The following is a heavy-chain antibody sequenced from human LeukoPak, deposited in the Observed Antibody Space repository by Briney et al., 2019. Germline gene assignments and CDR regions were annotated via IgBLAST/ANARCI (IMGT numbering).Heavy chain of an antibody. D-gene: IGHD6-13*01. J-gene: IGHJ6*04. V-gene: IGHV1-69*06. Sequence: VASVKVSCKASGGTFSSYAISWVRQAPGQGLEWMGGIMPIFGTANYAQKFQGRVTITADKSTSTAYMELSSLRSEDTAVYYCARDAPRGSSSSYLYYYGMDVWGKGTTVTISS. CDR3: ARDAPRGSSSSYLYYYGMDV. CDR2: IMPIFGTA. CDR1: GGTFSSYA.